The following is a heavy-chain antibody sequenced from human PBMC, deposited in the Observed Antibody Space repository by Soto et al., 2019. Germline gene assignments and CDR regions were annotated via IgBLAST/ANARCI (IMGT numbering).Heavy chain of an antibody. Sequence: PSETLSLTCTVSGGSISSYYRSWIRQPPGKGLEWIGYIYYSGSTNYNPSLKSRVTISVDTSKNQFSLKLSSVTAADTAVYYCARGITSIAVAGAPFDYWGQGTLVTVSS. CDR1: GGSISSYY. J-gene: IGHJ4*02. V-gene: IGHV4-59*01. CDR3: ARGITSIAVAGAPFDY. D-gene: IGHD6-19*01. CDR2: IYYSGST.